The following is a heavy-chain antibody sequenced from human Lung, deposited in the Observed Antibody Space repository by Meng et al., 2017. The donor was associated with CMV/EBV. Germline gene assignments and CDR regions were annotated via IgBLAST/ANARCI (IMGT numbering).Heavy chain of an antibody. D-gene: IGHD3-22*01. CDR2: VNHRGSS. J-gene: IGHJ4*02. V-gene: IGHV4-34*01. Sequence: LSCAVSGGSFSHNYWSWIRQPPGKGLEWIGEVNHRGSSNYNPSLMSRVTISVDTSKKQCSLKMSSVTAADTAVYYCAREAAGDYDSSGPVDYWGQGTXVTVSS. CDR3: AREAAGDYDSSGPVDY. CDR1: GGSFSHNY.